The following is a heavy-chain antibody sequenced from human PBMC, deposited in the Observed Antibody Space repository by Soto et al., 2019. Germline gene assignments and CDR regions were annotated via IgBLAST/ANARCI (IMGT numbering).Heavy chain of an antibody. D-gene: IGHD4-17*01. J-gene: IGHJ3*01. CDR1: GFTFNNYA. Sequence: GGSLRLSCAASGFTFNNYAMSWVRQAPGKGLEWVSGISASGGRTYYADSVKGRFTISRDMSKNMLSLQMNSLRVEDTAVYFCAKDHNGDYVGGFEFGGQGTMVTVSS. V-gene: IGHV3-23*01. CDR2: ISASGGRT. CDR3: AKDHNGDYVGGFEF.